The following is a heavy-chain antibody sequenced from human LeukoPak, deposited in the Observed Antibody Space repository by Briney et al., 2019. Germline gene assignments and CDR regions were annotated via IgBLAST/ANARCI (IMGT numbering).Heavy chain of an antibody. J-gene: IGHJ6*04. CDR2: IYYSGST. V-gene: IGHV4-59*01. CDR1: GGSISSYY. CDR3: ARFDGYYGMDV. Sequence: SETLSLTCTVSGGSISSYYWSWIRQPPGKGLEWIRYIYYSGSTNYNPSLKSRVTISVDTSKNQLSLKMSSVTAADTAVYYCARFDGYYGMDVWGKGTTVTVSS. D-gene: IGHD5-24*01.